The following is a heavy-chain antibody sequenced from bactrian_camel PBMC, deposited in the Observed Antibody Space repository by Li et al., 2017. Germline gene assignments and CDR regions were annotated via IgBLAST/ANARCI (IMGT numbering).Heavy chain of an antibody. D-gene: IGHD5*01. CDR2: IVAGNT. J-gene: IGHJ4*01. CDR1: GFTFSTYD. Sequence: VQLVESGGGLVQPGGSLRLSCAGAGFTFSTYDMNWVRQAPGKGLEWVSTIVAGNTYYADSVKGRFTISGNNVAPTVYLQMNNLKPEDTAMYYCAAGRTPTYGLGTLLDYSDWGQGTQVTVS. CDR3: AAGRTPTYGLGTLLDYSD. V-gene: IGHV3S40*01.